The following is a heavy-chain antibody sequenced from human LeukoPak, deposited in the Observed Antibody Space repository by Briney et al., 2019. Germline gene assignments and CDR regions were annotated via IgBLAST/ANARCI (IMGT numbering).Heavy chain of an antibody. V-gene: IGHV4-34*01. CDR2: INHSGST. Sequence: SETLSLTCAVYGGSFSGYYWSWIRQPPGKGLEWIGEINHSGSTNYNPSLKSRVTISVDTSKNQFFLKLSSVTAADTAVYYCARGTRYCSSTSCYKAKLYYFDYWGQGTLVTVSS. D-gene: IGHD2-2*02. CDR3: ARGTRYCSSTSCYKAKLYYFDY. CDR1: GGSFSGYY. J-gene: IGHJ4*02.